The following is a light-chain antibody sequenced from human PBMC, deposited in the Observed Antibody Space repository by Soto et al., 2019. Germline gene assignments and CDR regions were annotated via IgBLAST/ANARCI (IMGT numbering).Light chain of an antibody. CDR3: QTWGTGIQV. J-gene: IGLJ2*01. Sequence: QLVLTQPPSAFPSLGAPARFTCPLTMGNTSYAIPWHQQQPEKGPRNLMKLNSDGSHKKGDGIPDRFSGSSSGTERYLTISSLQSEDEADNYCQTWGTGIQVFGGGTKLTVL. V-gene: IGLV4-69*01. CDR2: LNSDGSH. CDR1: MGNTSYA.